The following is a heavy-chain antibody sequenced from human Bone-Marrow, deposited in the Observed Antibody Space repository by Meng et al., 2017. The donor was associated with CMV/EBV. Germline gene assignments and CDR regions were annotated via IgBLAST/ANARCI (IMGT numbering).Heavy chain of an antibody. Sequence: SEPLSLTCTVSGGSISSYYWSWIRQPPGKGLEWIGYIYYSGSTNYNPSLKSRVTISVDTSKNQFSLKLSSVTAADTAVYYCAGGGSSWYYFDYWGQGTLVTVSS. V-gene: IGHV4-59*01. CDR3: AGGGSSWYYFDY. CDR2: IYYSGST. J-gene: IGHJ4*02. D-gene: IGHD6-13*01. CDR1: GGSISSYY.